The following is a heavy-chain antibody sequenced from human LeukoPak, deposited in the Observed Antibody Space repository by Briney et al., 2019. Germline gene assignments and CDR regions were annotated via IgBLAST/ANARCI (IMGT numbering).Heavy chain of an antibody. J-gene: IGHJ6*02. CDR2: ISSSSSYI. CDR1: GFTFSSYS. V-gene: IGHV3-21*01. CDR3: DGGNHYYGMDV. D-gene: IGHD3-3*01. Sequence: GGSLRLSCAAYGFTFSSYSMNWVRQAPGKGLEWVSSISSSSSYIYYADSVKGRFTISRDNAKNSLYLQMNSLRAEDTAVYYCDGGNHYYGMDVWGQGTTVTVSS.